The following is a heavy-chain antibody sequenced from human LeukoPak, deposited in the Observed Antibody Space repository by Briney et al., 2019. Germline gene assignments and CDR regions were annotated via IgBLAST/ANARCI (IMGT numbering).Heavy chain of an antibody. J-gene: IGHJ4*02. CDR1: EFTFSSYG. CDR2: IRYDGSNK. D-gene: IGHD2-15*01. Sequence: PGGSLRLSCAASEFTFSSYGMHWVRQAPGKGLEWVAFIRYDGSNKYYADSVKGRLTISRDNSKNTLYLQMNSLRAEDTAVYYCAKDHHRYCSGGSCSNFDYWGQGTLVTVSS. V-gene: IGHV3-30*02. CDR3: AKDHHRYCSGGSCSNFDY.